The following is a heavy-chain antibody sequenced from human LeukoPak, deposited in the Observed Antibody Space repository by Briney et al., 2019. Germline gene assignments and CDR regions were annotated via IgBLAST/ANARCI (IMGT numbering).Heavy chain of an antibody. Sequence: SVKVSCKASGGTFSSYAISWVRQAPGQGLEWMGRISPIFGTANYAQKFQGRVTITTDESTSTAYMELSSLRSEDTAVYYCARDLTMIAPEDAFDIWGQGTMVTVSS. CDR3: ARDLTMIAPEDAFDI. J-gene: IGHJ3*02. V-gene: IGHV1-69*05. D-gene: IGHD3-22*01. CDR1: GGTFSSYA. CDR2: ISPIFGTA.